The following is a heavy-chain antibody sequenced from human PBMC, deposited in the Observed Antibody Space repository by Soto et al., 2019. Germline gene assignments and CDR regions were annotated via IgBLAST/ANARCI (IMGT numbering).Heavy chain of an antibody. Sequence: PSETLSLTCTVSGGSISSSSYYWGWIRQHPGKGLEWIGYIYHSGSTYYNPSLKSRVTISVDKSKNQFSLKLSSVTAADTAVYYCARVFSDSSSFFDPWGQGTLVTVSS. V-gene: IGHV4-31*03. D-gene: IGHD6-13*01. CDR1: GGSISSSSYY. CDR2: IYHSGST. CDR3: ARVFSDSSSFFDP. J-gene: IGHJ5*02.